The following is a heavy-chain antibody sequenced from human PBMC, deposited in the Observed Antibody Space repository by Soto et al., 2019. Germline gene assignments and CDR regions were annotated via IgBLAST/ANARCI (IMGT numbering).Heavy chain of an antibody. CDR1: GDSVSSSSAA. J-gene: IGHJ4*02. V-gene: IGHV6-1*01. D-gene: IGHD6-13*01. CDR2: TYYRSKWYN. CDR3: VRSPRSRWFYSH. Sequence: PSQTLSLPCAISGDSVSSSSAAWTWIRQSPSRRLEWLGRTYYRSKWYNAYAISVKSRITIDPDTSKNQFFPQLKSATPDDTAVYDCVRSPRSRWFYSHWGQGTLVTVSS.